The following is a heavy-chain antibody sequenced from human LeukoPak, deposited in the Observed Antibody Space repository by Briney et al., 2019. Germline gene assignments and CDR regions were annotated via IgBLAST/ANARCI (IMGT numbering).Heavy chain of an antibody. CDR3: AKVGYCSSTSCYHFDY. D-gene: IGHD2-2*01. V-gene: IGHV3-21*01. Sequence: PGGSLRLSCAASGFTFSSYSMNWVRQAPGKGLEWVSSISSSSSYIYYADSVKGRFTISRDNAKNSLYLQMNSLRAEDTAVYYCAKVGYCSSTSCYHFDYWGQGTLVAVS. CDR2: ISSSSSYI. CDR1: GFTFSSYS. J-gene: IGHJ4*02.